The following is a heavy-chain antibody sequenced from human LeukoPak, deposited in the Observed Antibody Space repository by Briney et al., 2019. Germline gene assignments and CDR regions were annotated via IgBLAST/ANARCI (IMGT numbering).Heavy chain of an antibody. J-gene: IGHJ3*02. Sequence: GGSLRLSCEASGVTFSSYVMGWVRQAPGKGPEWVSCISGSGGGTYYADSVKGRFAISRDNSKNTLYLQMNSLRAEDTAVYYCVQEGPRGLAFDIWGQGTKVTVSS. V-gene: IGHV3-23*01. CDR1: GVTFSSYV. CDR3: VQEGPRGLAFDI. CDR2: ISGSGGGT.